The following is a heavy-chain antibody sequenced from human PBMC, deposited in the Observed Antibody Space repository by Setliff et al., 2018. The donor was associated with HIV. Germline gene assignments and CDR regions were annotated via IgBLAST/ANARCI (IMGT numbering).Heavy chain of an antibody. CDR2: INGGSGNT. J-gene: IGHJ5*01. Sequence: WASVKVSCKASGYSFSNFAIHWVRQAPGQRLEWLGWINGGSGNTRYSQKFQDRLTITRDTSGRTVYMEMSSLKSEDTAVYYCARVRCSGANCFNWFDFCGQGTPVAVSS. CDR3: ARVRCSGANCFNWFDF. D-gene: IGHD2-15*01. CDR1: GYSFSNFA. V-gene: IGHV1-3*01.